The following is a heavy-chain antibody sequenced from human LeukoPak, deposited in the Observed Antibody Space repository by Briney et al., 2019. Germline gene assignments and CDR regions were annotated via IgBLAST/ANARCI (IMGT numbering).Heavy chain of an antibody. D-gene: IGHD4-17*01. Sequence: ASVRVSCKASGYTFTNYYMHWVRQAPGHGLEWMGWINPNRGDTNYAQKFQGRVTMTRDTSISTAFMELTRLTSDDTAVYYCTRDLLGFATTPLSDWGQGTLVTVSS. CDR3: TRDLLGFATTPLSD. CDR2: INPNRGDT. V-gene: IGHV1-2*02. CDR1: GYTFTNYY. J-gene: IGHJ4*02.